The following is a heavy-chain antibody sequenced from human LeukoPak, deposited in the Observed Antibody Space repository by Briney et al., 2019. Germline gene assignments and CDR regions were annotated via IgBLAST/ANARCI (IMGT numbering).Heavy chain of an antibody. J-gene: IGHJ5*02. CDR3: ARHDPGWFDI. CDR1: GGSISSSY. V-gene: IGHV4-59*08. Sequence: PSETLSLTCTVSGGSISSSYWSWIRQPPGKGLEWIGYIHYSGSTNYNPSLKSRATISVDTSKARFSLKLSSATATDTAAYYCARHDPGWFDIWGQGTLVTVSS. CDR2: IHYSGST. D-gene: IGHD7-27*01.